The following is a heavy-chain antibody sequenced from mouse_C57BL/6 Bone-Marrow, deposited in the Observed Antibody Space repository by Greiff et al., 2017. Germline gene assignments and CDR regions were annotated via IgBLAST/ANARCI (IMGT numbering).Heavy chain of an antibody. D-gene: IGHD1-1*01. CDR1: GFTFSSYG. CDR2: ISSGGSYT. Sequence: EVQRVESGGDLVKPGGSLKLSCAASGFTFSSYGMSWVRQTTDKRLEWVATISSGGSYTYYPDSVKGRFTISRDNAKNTLYLQMSSLKSEDTAMYYCARNYYYGSSYWYFDVWGTGTTVTVSS. J-gene: IGHJ1*03. V-gene: IGHV5-6*01. CDR3: ARNYYYGSSYWYFDV.